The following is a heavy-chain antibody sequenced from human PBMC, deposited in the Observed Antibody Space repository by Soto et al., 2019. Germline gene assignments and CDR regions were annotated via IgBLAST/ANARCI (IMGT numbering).Heavy chain of an antibody. CDR2: IYSSGSA. V-gene: IGHV4-59*01. J-gene: IGHJ4*02. CDR3: ARVLAGVMDHHFGY. D-gene: IGHD3-16*01. Sequence: SETLSLTCTVSGVSISIYYWSWIRKPPGKGLEWVGYIYSSGSANYNPSLRSRITMSVDTSKNQFSPNLNSVTAADTAVYYFARVLAGVMDHHFGYWGQGTPGHRLL. CDR1: GVSISIYY.